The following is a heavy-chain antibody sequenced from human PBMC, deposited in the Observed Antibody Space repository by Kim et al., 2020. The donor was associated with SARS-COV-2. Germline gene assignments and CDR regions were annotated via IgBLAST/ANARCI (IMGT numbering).Heavy chain of an antibody. Sequence: ATSGKGRFTISRASSKNTLCLQRNSLRAEDTAVYYCAKGDSGRWTDAFDIWGQGTMVTVSS. CDR3: AKGDSGRWTDAFDI. D-gene: IGHD3-10*01. V-gene: IGHV3-23*01. J-gene: IGHJ3*02.